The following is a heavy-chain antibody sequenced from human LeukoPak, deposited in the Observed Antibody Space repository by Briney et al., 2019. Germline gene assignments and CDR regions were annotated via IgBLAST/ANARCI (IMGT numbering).Heavy chain of an antibody. CDR3: ARDPDY. CDR1: GGSISSGGYY. J-gene: IGHJ4*02. V-gene: IGHV4-39*07. CDR2: INHSGST. Sequence: SETLSLTCAVSGGSISSGGYYWSWIRQPPGKGLEWIGEINHSGSTNYNPSLKSRVTISVDTSKNQFFLKLSSVTAADTAVYYCARDPDYWGQGTLVTVSS.